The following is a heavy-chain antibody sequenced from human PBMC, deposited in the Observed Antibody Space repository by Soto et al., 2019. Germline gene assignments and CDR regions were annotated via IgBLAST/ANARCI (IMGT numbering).Heavy chain of an antibody. V-gene: IGHV3-66*01. CDR2: FFSGGST. Sequence: GGSLRLSCAASGFTVGSNDMTWVRQAPGKGLEWVSIFFSGGSTYYADSVKGRFTISRDNSKNTLYLQMNSVRADDTAVYYCARLRYGSGSYYYDYWGQGT. CDR3: ARLRYGSGSYYYDY. D-gene: IGHD3-10*01. J-gene: IGHJ4*02. CDR1: GFTVGSND.